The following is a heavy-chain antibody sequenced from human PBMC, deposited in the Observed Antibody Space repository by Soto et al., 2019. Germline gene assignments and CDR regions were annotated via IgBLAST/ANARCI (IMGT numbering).Heavy chain of an antibody. CDR1: GYTFTGYF. D-gene: IGHD3-10*01. J-gene: IGHJ5*02. CDR3: ARVIRGAYYNSPLDT. Sequence: APVKVSCKASGYTFTGYFMHWVRQAPGQGLEWMGWINPYSGGADYAQSFQGRVTMTRDTSISTVYMELSRLRFDDTAVYYCARVIRGAYYNSPLDTWGQGTVVTVSS. CDR2: INPYSGGA. V-gene: IGHV1-2*02.